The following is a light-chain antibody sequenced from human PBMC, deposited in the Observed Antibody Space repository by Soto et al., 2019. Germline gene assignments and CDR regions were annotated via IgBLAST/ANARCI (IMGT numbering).Light chain of an antibody. Sequence: DIQMTQSPSTLSASVGDRVTITCRASQSISRWLAWHQQKPGQAPRLLIYGASSRATGIPDRFSGSGSGTDFTLTISRLEPEDVASYYCHTFGQGTRLEIK. CDR2: GAS. V-gene: IGKV1-5*01. CDR3: HT. CDR1: QSISRW. J-gene: IGKJ5*01.